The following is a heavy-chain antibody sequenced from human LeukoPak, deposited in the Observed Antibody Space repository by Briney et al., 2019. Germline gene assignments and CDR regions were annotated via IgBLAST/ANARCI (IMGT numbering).Heavy chain of an antibody. CDR1: GYTFTSYW. Sequence: GESLKISCKGSGYTFTSYWIGWVRQMPGKGLERMGIIYPGDSDTRYSPSFQGQVTISADKSISTAYLQWSSLKASDTAMYYCARLRYSSGWYPFDYWGQGTLVTVSS. V-gene: IGHV5-51*01. CDR3: ARLRYSSGWYPFDY. D-gene: IGHD6-19*01. J-gene: IGHJ4*02. CDR2: IYPGDSDT.